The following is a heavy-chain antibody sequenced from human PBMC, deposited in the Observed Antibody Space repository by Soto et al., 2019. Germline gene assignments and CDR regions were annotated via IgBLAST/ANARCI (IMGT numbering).Heavy chain of an antibody. V-gene: IGHV1-69*01. D-gene: IGHD2-15*01. Sequence: QVQLVQSGAEVKKPGSSVKVSCKASRGTFSSYAISWVRQAPGQGLEWMGGIIPIFGTANYAQKFQGRVTITADESTSTAYMELSSLRSEDTAVYYCARDRTPGGNSGRVVDNDYWGQGTLVTVSS. CDR1: RGTFSSYA. CDR3: ARDRTPGGNSGRVVDNDY. J-gene: IGHJ4*02. CDR2: IIPIFGTA.